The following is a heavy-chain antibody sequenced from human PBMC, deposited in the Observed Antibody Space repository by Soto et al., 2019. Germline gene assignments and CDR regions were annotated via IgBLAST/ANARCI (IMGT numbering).Heavy chain of an antibody. Sequence: SETLSLTCTVSSGSISTYYWSWIRQPPGKGLEWIGYIYYSGNTKYNPSGGSTSYAQKFQGRVTMTRDTSTSTVYMELSSLRSEDTAVYYCARGEMATIPFDYWGQGTLVTVSS. CDR1: SGSISTYY. V-gene: IGHV4-59*01. CDR3: ARGEMATIPFDY. J-gene: IGHJ4*02. CDR2: IYYSGNT. D-gene: IGHD5-12*01.